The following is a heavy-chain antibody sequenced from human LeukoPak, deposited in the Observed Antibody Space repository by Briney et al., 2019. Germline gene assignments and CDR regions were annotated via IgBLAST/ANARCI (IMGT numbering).Heavy chain of an antibody. Sequence: GGSLRLSCAASGFTVNRNYMSWVRQAPGKGLEWVSVIYAGGTIDYADSVKGRFTVSRDTSENTLYLQMNSLRAEDTAVYYCARGSGSYCFDYWGQGALVTISS. CDR1: GFTVNRNY. D-gene: IGHD1-26*01. CDR3: ARGSGSYCFDY. V-gene: IGHV3-53*01. J-gene: IGHJ4*02. CDR2: IYAGGTI.